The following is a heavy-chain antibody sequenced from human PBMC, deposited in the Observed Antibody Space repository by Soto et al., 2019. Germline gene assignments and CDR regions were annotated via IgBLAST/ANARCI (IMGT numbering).Heavy chain of an antibody. J-gene: IGHJ5*02. Sequence: PGESLKISCKGSGYSFTNYWIAWVRQMPGKGLEWMGVIYPRDSDTKYSPSFQGQVTISADKSISTAYLQWSSLKASDTAIYYCARQATYDFWSGYYVEPWGQGTLVTVSS. CDR1: GYSFTNYW. V-gene: IGHV5-51*01. CDR3: ARQATYDFWSGYYVEP. CDR2: IYPRDSDT. D-gene: IGHD3-3*01.